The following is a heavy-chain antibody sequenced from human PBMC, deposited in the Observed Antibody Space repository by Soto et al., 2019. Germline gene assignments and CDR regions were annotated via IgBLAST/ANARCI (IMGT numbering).Heavy chain of an antibody. CDR3: ARLVFCTDINCNHDFYYYAMDV. CDR2: ISHRGTTI. Sequence: GSLRLSCAASGFSSSSYAMNWVRQAPGKGLEWLSFISHRGTTIYYADSVKGRFTISRDNARNSLYLEMTGLRDDDTAVYYCARLVFCTDINCNHDFYYYAMDVWGQGTTVTVSS. J-gene: IGHJ6*02. V-gene: IGHV3-48*02. CDR1: GFSSSSYA. D-gene: IGHD2-8*02.